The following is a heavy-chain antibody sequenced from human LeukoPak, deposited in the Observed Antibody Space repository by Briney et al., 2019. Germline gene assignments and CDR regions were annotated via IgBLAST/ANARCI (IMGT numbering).Heavy chain of an antibody. D-gene: IGHD3-10*01. Sequence: ASVKVSCKASGGTFSSYAISWVRQAPGQGLEWMGGIIPIFGTANYAQKFQGRVTITTDESTSTAYMELSSLRSEDTAVYYCARVYYGSGLLDYWGQGTLVTVSS. V-gene: IGHV1-69*05. J-gene: IGHJ4*02. CDR2: IIPIFGTA. CDR3: ARVYYGSGLLDY. CDR1: GGTFSSYA.